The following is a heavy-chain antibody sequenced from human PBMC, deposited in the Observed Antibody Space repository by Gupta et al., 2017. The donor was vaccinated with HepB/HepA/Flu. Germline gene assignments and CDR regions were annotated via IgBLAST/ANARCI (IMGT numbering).Heavy chain of an antibody. CDR2: IPYDGPRL. V-gene: IGHV3-30*04. CDR1: GFTFNSYA. D-gene: IGHD1-26*01. J-gene: IGHJ4*02. Sequence: QVQLVESGGGLVQPGRSLRLSCVGAGFTFNSYAIHWVRQAPGKGLAWVAGIPYDGPRLNYADSVEGRFTISRDESKKNVVLEMHDLRIADTAVEDGAKNRYSGSRNDFDLWGQGPL. CDR3: AKNRYSGSRNDFDL.